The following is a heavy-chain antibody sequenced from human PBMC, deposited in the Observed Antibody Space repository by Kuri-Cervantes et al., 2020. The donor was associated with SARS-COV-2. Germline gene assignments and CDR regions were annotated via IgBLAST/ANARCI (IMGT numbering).Heavy chain of an antibody. V-gene: IGHV4-59*11. CDR2: IYYSGST. Sequence: SETLSLTCTVSGGSISSHYWSWIRQPPGKGLEWIGYIYYSGSTNYNPSLKSRVTMSVDTSKNQFSLKLSSVTAADTAVYYCARGLGSPNCSSTSCYIATSFDIWGQGTMVTVSS. CDR3: ARGLGSPNCSSTSCYIATSFDI. D-gene: IGHD2-2*02. J-gene: IGHJ3*02. CDR1: GGSISSHY.